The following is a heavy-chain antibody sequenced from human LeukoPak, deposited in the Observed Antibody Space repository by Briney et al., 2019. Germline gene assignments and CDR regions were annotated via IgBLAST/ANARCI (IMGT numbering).Heavy chain of an antibody. CDR1: GGTFSSYA. J-gene: IGHJ4*02. D-gene: IGHD3-10*01. CDR2: IIPIFGTA. CDR3: ARNGRVRRVVKDLFEY. V-gene: IGHV1-69*06. Sequence: SVKVSCKASGGTFSSYAISWVRQAPGQGPEWMGGIIPIFGTANYAQKFQGRVTITADKSTSTAYMELSSLRSEDTAVYYCARNGRVRRVVKDLFEYWGQGTLVAVSS.